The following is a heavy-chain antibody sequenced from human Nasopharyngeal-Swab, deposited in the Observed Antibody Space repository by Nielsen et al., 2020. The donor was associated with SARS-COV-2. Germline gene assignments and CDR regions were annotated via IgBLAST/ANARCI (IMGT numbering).Heavy chain of an antibody. CDR1: GFTFSSYA. Sequence: GESLKISCAASGFTFSSYAMRWVRQAPGKGLEWVSAISGSGGSTYYADSVKGRFTISRDNSKNTLYLQMNSLRAEDTAVYYCAKEIVPYDILTGYYFWGQGTLVTVSS. CDR2: ISGSGGST. J-gene: IGHJ4*02. V-gene: IGHV3-23*01. CDR3: AKEIVPYDILTGYYF. D-gene: IGHD3-9*01.